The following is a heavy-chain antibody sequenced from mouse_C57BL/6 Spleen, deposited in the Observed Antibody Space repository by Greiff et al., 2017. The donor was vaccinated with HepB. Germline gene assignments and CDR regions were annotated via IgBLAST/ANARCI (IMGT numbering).Heavy chain of an antibody. Sequence: LQPGAELVKPGASVKMSCKASGYTFTSYWITWVKQRPGQGLEWIGDIYPGSGSTNYNEKFKSKATLTVDTSSSTAYMQLSSLTSEDSAVYYCARREGSNYVGDFDYWGQGTTLTVSS. D-gene: IGHD2-5*01. CDR2: IYPGSGST. J-gene: IGHJ2*01. CDR1: GYTFTSYW. V-gene: IGHV1-55*01. CDR3: ARREGSNYVGDFDY.